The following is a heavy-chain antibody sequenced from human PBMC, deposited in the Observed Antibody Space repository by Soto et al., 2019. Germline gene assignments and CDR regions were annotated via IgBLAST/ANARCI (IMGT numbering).Heavy chain of an antibody. J-gene: IGHJ4*02. Sequence: PGGSLRLSCAASGFTFSSYAMHWVRQAPGKGLEYVSAISSNGGSTYYANSVKGRFTISRDNSKNTLYLQMGSLRAEDMAVYYCARDFTTMVRGGNDYWGQGTLVTVSS. CDR3: ARDFTTMVRGGNDY. CDR2: ISSNGGST. D-gene: IGHD3-10*01. CDR1: GFTFSSYA. V-gene: IGHV3-64*01.